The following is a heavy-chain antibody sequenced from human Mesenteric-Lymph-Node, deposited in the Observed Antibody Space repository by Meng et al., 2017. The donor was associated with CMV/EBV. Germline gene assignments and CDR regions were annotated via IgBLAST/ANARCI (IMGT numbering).Heavy chain of an antibody. J-gene: IGHJ6*02. Sequence: GESLKISCAASGFSFNNYEMNWVRQAPGKGLEWVSYISSSGSTIYYADSVKGRFTISRDNAKDSLYLQMNILRAEDTGVYYCARARNYYSGMDVWGQGTTVTVSS. V-gene: IGHV3-48*03. CDR3: ARARNYYSGMDV. CDR2: ISSSGSTI. CDR1: GFSFNNYE.